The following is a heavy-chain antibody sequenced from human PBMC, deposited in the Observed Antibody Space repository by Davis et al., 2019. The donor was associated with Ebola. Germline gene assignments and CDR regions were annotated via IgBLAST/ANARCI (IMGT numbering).Heavy chain of an antibody. Sequence: PSETLSLTCAVYGGSFSGYYWSWIRQPPGKGLEWIGEIYHSGSTNYNPSLKSRVTISVDKSKNQFSLKLSSVTAADTAVYYCARDGEQPYWGQGTLVTVSS. CDR2: IYHSGST. D-gene: IGHD1-26*01. CDR3: ARDGEQPY. J-gene: IGHJ4*02. V-gene: IGHV4-34*01. CDR1: GGSFSGYY.